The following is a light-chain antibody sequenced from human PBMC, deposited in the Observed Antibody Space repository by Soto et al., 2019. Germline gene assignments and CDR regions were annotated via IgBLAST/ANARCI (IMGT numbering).Light chain of an antibody. CDR3: QHTRT. CDR1: QTINNW. Sequence: DFQMTQSPSTLSASVGDRVTITCRASQTINNWVAWYQQKPGKAPKFLIYDASTLQRGVPSRFSGSGFGTEFSLTISSLQPDDFGSYYCQHTRTFGQGTKVKIK. V-gene: IGKV1-5*01. CDR2: DAS. J-gene: IGKJ1*01.